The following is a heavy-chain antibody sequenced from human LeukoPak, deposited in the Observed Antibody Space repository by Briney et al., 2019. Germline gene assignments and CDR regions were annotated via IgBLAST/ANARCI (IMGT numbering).Heavy chain of an antibody. V-gene: IGHV3-64*01. CDR1: GFTFSGYP. J-gene: IGHJ5*02. D-gene: IGHD3-16*01. CDR2: ISANGGST. CDR3: ARASGYSDYFSSRIGWFDP. Sequence: GGSLRLSCAASGFTFSGYPMHWVRQAPGKGLEYLSGISANGGSTYYANSVKGRFTISRDNSKNTLYLQMGSLRPEDMAVYYCARASGYSDYFSSRIGWFDPWGQGTLVTVSS.